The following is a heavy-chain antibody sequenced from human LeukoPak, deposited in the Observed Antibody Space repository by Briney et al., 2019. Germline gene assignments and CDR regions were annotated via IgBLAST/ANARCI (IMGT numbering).Heavy chain of an antibody. V-gene: IGHV3-74*01. J-gene: IGHJ3*02. CDR1: GFTFTDSW. CDR2: IHTDGSST. Sequence: GGSLRLSCVAHGFTFTDSWMHWVRQAPGKGLVWVSQIHTDGSSTNYADSVRGRFSISIDSAKNTLYLQMSSLRVEDTAVYYCAREVDAFDIWGQGTMFTVSS. CDR3: AREVDAFDI.